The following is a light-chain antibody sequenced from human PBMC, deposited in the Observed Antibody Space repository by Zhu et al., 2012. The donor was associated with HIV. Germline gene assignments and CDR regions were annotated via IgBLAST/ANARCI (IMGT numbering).Light chain of an antibody. CDR1: QTVSRNY. J-gene: IGKJ2*01. CDR3: QHYVPSPMYT. V-gene: IGKV3-20*01. Sequence: EIVLTQSPGTLSLSPGERATLSCRASQTVSRNYLAWYQQKPGQAPRLLIYGASRRVTGIPDRFSGSGSGTGFTLTISRLEPEDFAVYYCQHYVPSPMYTFGQGPKTGDQT. CDR2: GAS.